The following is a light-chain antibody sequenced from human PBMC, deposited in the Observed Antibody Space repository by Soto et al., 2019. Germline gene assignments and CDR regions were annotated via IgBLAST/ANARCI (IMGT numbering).Light chain of an antibody. CDR3: QHRSDWLT. CDR1: QSVSTY. V-gene: IGKV3-11*01. CDR2: DAS. Sequence: EIVLTQSPATLSLSPGERATLSCRASQSVSTYLAWYQQKPGQAPRLLIFDASTRATGTPVRFSGSGSGTDFTLTISTREPEDFAFYYCQHRSDWLTFGGGTKVEIK. J-gene: IGKJ4*01.